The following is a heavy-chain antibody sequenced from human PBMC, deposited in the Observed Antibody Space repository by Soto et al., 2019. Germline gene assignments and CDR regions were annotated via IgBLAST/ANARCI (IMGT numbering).Heavy chain of an antibody. D-gene: IGHD5-18*01. Sequence: GGSLRLSCAASGFTFSSYGMHWVRQAPGKGLEWVAVISYDGSNKYYADSVKGRFTISRDNSKNTLYLQMNSLRAEDTAVYYCAKAEWIQLWTDYYYFGMDVWGQGTTVTVSS. J-gene: IGHJ6*02. CDR3: AKAEWIQLWTDYYYFGMDV. V-gene: IGHV3-30*18. CDR2: ISYDGSNK. CDR1: GFTFSSYG.